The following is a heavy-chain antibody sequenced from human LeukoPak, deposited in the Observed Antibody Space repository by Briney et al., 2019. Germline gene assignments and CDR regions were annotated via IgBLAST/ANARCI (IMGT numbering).Heavy chain of an antibody. CDR3: ARHYSSDPFDY. V-gene: IGHV4-59*01. Sequence: SETLSLTCTVSGASISSYYWGWIRQPPGKGLEWIGYIYYSGSTNCNPSLKSRVSLSVDTSKSQFSLKLSSVTAADTAVYYCARHYSSDPFDYWGQGTLVTVSS. CDR2: IYYSGST. D-gene: IGHD6-19*01. CDR1: GASISSYY. J-gene: IGHJ4*02.